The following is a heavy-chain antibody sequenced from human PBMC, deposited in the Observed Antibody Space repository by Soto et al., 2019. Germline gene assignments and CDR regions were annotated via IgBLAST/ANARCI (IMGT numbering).Heavy chain of an antibody. CDR2: IYYSGST. V-gene: IGHV4-31*03. CDR3: ARRGYSYGYWFDP. CDR1: GGSISSGGYY. D-gene: IGHD5-18*01. Sequence: SETLSLTCTVSGGSISSGGYYWGWIRQHPGKGLEWIGYIYYSGSTYYNPSLKSRVTISVDTSKNQFSLKLSSVTAADTAVYYCARRGYSYGYWFDPWGRGTLVTVSS. J-gene: IGHJ5*02.